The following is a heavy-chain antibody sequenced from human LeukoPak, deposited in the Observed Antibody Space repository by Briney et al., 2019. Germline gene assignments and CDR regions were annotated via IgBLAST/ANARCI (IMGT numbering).Heavy chain of an antibody. CDR1: GDSIPPYY. V-gene: IGHV4-59*08. Sequence: SETLSLTCTVSGDSIPPYYWNWVRQSPGKGLEWLGYISYSGNTNYHPSVKSRVTISLDTSKNHFSLRLNSVTAADRAVYYCVIRSLIAAEDYWGQGTLVTVSS. J-gene: IGHJ4*02. D-gene: IGHD6-6*01. CDR2: ISYSGNT. CDR3: VIRSLIAAEDY.